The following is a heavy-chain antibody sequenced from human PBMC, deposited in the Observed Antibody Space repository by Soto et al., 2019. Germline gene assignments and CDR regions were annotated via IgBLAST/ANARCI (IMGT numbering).Heavy chain of an antibody. Sequence: EVQLVETGGGLIQPGGSLRLSCAASGFTVSSNYMSWVRQAPGKGLEWVSVIYSGGSTYYADSVKGGFTISRVNSENTLNLQMKSLRAEGTAVYYGEKDGRGLYGYGPEDWYFDLWGRGTLVTVSS. CDR2: IYSGGST. D-gene: IGHD5-18*01. J-gene: IGHJ2*01. V-gene: IGHV3-53*02. CDR3: EKDGRGLYGYGPEDWYFDL. CDR1: GFTVSSNY.